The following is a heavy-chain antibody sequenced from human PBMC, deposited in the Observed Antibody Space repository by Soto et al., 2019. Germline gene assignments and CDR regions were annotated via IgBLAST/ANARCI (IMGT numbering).Heavy chain of an antibody. CDR3: ARDDIVVVPAARRWFDP. J-gene: IGHJ5*02. D-gene: IGHD2-2*01. V-gene: IGHV1-18*01. CDR2: ISAYNGNT. CDR1: GYTFTSYG. Sequence: ASVKVSCKASGYTFTSYGISWVRQAPGQGLEWMGWISAYNGNTNYAQKLQGRVTMTTDTSTSTAYMELRSLRSDDTAVYYCARDDIVVVPAARRWFDPWVQGTLVTVSS.